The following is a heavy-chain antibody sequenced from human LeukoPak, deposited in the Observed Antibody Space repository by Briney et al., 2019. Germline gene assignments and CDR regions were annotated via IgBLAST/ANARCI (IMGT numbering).Heavy chain of an antibody. Sequence: GASVKVSCKASGYTFTGYYMHWVRQAPGQGLERMGWINPNSGGTNYAQKFQGRVTMTRDTSISTAYMELSRLRSDDTAVYYCATPLLEYSNSMDVWGKGTTVTVSS. CDR3: ATPLLEYSNSMDV. CDR2: INPNSGGT. D-gene: IGHD6-6*01. J-gene: IGHJ6*04. V-gene: IGHV1-2*02. CDR1: GYTFTGYY.